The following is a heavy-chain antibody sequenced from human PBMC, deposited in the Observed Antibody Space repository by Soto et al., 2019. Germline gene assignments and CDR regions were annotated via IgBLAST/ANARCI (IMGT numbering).Heavy chain of an antibody. CDR1: GFTFSSDG. Sequence: QVQLLESGGGVVQPWRSLRLSCAGSGFTFSSDGMHWVRQAPGKGLEWVAVIWYDGSNKYYADSVKGRFTISRDKSKNTLDPQTNSLRAEDTAVYYSARDRISGDYEDYCGQVALVTVSS. D-gene: IGHD4-17*01. J-gene: IGHJ4*02. CDR2: IWYDGSNK. CDR3: ARDRISGDYEDY. V-gene: IGHV3-33*01.